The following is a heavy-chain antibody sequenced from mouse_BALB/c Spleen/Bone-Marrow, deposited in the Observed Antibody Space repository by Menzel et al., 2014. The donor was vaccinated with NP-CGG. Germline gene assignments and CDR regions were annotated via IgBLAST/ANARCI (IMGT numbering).Heavy chain of an antibody. D-gene: IGHD1-1*01. CDR3: ASSYYGTSQFAY. J-gene: IGHJ3*01. CDR1: GFSLTSYG. CDR2: IWAGGNT. V-gene: IGHV2-9*02. Sequence: VQLQESGPGLVAPSQSLSITCTVSGFSLTSYGVHWVRQPPGKGLEWLGVIWAGGNTIYNSALMSRLSINKDNSKSHVFLKRTSLQTDDTAMYSCASSYYGTSQFAYWGQGTLVTVSA.